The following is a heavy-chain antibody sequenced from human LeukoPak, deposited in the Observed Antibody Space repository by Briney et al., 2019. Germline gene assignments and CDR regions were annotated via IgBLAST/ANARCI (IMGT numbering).Heavy chain of an antibody. CDR3: ARDISSGWSGGGAFDI. CDR2: ISGSAART. D-gene: IGHD6-19*01. CDR1: GFTFSTYG. Sequence: GGSLRLSCAASGFTFSTYGMTWVRQAPGRGLEWVSAISGSAARTFYADSVKGRFTISRDNAKNSLYLQMNSLRAEDTAVYYCARDISSGWSGGGAFDIWGQGTMVTVSS. J-gene: IGHJ3*02. V-gene: IGHV3-23*01.